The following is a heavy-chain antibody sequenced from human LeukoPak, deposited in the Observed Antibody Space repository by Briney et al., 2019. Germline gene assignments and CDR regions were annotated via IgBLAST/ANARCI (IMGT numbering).Heavy chain of an antibody. D-gene: IGHD6-13*01. CDR3: ASGGLAAPGTDWFDP. J-gene: IGHJ5*02. V-gene: IGHV4-59*08. CDR1: GGSFSNYY. Sequence: PSETLSLTCTVSGGSFSNYYWSWIRQPPGKGLEWIGYIYYGGNTNYNPSLQSRVTLSVDTSKDHFSLKLSSVTAADTAVYYCASGGLAAPGTDWFDPWGQGTLVTVSS. CDR2: IYYGGNT.